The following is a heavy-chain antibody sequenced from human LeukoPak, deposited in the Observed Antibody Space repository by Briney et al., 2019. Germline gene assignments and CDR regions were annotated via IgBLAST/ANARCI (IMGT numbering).Heavy chain of an antibody. J-gene: IGHJ4*02. Sequence: ASVKVSCKASGYTFTNYGITWVRQAPGQGLEWMAWISAYDGNTDHAQKFQGRLTMTTETSTSTVYMELRSLRFDDTAVYYCARGGPPGGSGSYSDYWGQGTLVTVSS. CDR3: ARGGPPGGSGSYSDY. D-gene: IGHD1-26*01. CDR2: ISAYDGNT. CDR1: GYTFTNYG. V-gene: IGHV1-18*04.